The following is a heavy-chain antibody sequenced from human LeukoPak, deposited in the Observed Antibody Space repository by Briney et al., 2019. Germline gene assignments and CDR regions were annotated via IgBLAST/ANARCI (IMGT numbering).Heavy chain of an antibody. Sequence: GGSLRLSCAASGFTFSSYGMHWVRQAPGKGLEWVAVISYDGSNKYYVDSVKGRFTISRDHSTNTLYLQMNSLRAEDTAVYYCAKDGPYYYGSGSLYGMDVWGQGTTVTVSS. CDR2: ISYDGSNK. D-gene: IGHD3-10*01. CDR1: GFTFSSYG. V-gene: IGHV3-30*18. J-gene: IGHJ6*02. CDR3: AKDGPYYYGSGSLYGMDV.